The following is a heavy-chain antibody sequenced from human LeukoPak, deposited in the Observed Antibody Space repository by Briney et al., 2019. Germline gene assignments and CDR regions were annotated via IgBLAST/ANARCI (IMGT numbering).Heavy chain of an antibody. Sequence: ASVKVSCKASGYTFTNYGISWVRQAPGQGLEYMGWISAHNGNTNYAQKLQDRVTTTTDTSTGTAYMELKSLRSDDTAVYYCAREGYCSGGSCYPGVPDYWGQGTLVTVSS. CDR2: ISAHNGNT. D-gene: IGHD2-15*01. CDR1: GYTFTNYG. CDR3: AREGYCSGGSCYPGVPDY. V-gene: IGHV1-18*01. J-gene: IGHJ4*02.